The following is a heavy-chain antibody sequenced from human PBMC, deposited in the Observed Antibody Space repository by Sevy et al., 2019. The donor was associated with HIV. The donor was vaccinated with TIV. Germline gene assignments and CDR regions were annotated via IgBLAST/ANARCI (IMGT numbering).Heavy chain of an antibody. Sequence: GGSLRLSCAASGFTFSSYGMHWVRQAPGKGLEWVAVISYDGSNKYYEDSVKGGFTISRDNSKNTLYLQMNSLRAEETVVYYCGKDAVPYSSSSWNDYWGQGTLVTVSS. CDR1: GFTFSSYG. D-gene: IGHD6-13*01. V-gene: IGHV3-30*18. J-gene: IGHJ4*02. CDR2: ISYDGSNK. CDR3: GKDAVPYSSSSWNDY.